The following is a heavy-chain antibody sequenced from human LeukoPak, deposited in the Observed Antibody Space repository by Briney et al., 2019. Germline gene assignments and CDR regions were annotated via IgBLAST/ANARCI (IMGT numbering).Heavy chain of an antibody. V-gene: IGHV3-9*01. CDR2: ISWNSGSI. CDR3: PKGFSGYYFDY. CDR1: GFTFDDYA. D-gene: IGHD3-3*01. J-gene: IGHJ4*02. Sequence: GGSLRLSCAASGFTFDDYAMHWVRQAPGKGLEWVSGISWNSGSIGYADSVEGRFTISRDNAKNSLYLQMNSLRAEDTALYYCPKGFSGYYFDYWGQGTLVTVSS.